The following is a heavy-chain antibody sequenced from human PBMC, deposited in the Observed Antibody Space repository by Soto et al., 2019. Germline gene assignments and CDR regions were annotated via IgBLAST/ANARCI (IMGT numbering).Heavy chain of an antibody. J-gene: IGHJ6*02. Sequence: SQTLSLTCVISGDSVSSNSVAWNWVRQSPSRGLEWLGRTYYRSRWYNDYAVSVRSRIVINPDTSKNHFSLQLNSVTPDDTAVYYCARSEEDSDYYYYGMDVWGQGTTVTV. CDR1: GDSVSSNSVA. V-gene: IGHV6-1*01. CDR3: ARSEEDSDYYYYGMDV. D-gene: IGHD2-15*01. CDR2: TYYRSRWYN.